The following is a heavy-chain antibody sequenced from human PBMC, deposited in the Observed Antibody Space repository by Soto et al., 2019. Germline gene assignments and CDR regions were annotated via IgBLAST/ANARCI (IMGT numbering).Heavy chain of an antibody. CDR1: GFTFSSYA. V-gene: IGHV3-23*01. J-gene: IGHJ4*02. D-gene: IGHD1-26*01. CDR2: ISGGAHAAGRT. Sequence: QLLESGGGLVQPGGSLRLSCAASGFTFSSYALSWVRQAPGKGLEWVSGISGGAHAAGRTYHADSLKGRFSISRDNSKNTLYLQMDSLTAEHTAVYYCAKDRRGGTVGLFDYWGQGTLVTVSS. CDR3: AKDRRGGTVGLFDY.